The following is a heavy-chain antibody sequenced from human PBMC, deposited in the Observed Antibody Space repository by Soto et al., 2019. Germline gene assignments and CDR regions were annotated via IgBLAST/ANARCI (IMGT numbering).Heavy chain of an antibody. J-gene: IGHJ6*03. V-gene: IGHV3-66*01. CDR1: GFTVGTNY. CDR2: IYAAGHT. D-gene: IGHD4-4*01. CDR3: ARAIVTPGTYYIDV. Sequence: VRLVESGGGLVQPGESLRLSCEASGFTVGTNYISWVRQSPGKGLEWVSVIYAAGHTYYPDSVKGRFTISRDKSLNTVSLQMSSLRVDDTAVYYCARAIVTPGTYYIDVWGKGTTVTVSS.